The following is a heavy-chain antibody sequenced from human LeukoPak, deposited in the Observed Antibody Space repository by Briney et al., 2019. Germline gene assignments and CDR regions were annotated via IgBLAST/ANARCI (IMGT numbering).Heavy chain of an antibody. CDR1: GYTFTSYA. J-gene: IGHJ4*02. Sequence: GASVKVSCKASGYTFTSYAMHWVRQAPGQRLEWMGWINAGNGNTKYSQKFQGRVTITRGTSASTAYMELSSLRSEDTAVYYCAISGVRGVIRYYFDYWGQGTLVTVSS. CDR3: AISGVRGVIRYYFDY. CDR2: INAGNGNT. V-gene: IGHV1-3*01. D-gene: IGHD3-10*01.